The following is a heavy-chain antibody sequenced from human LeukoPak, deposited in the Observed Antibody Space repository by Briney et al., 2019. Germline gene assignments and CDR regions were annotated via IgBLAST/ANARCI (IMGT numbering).Heavy chain of an antibody. D-gene: IGHD2-21*02. Sequence: PGGSLRLSCAASGFTFSIYSMNWVRQAPGKGLEWVSYISGSSSTIYYADSVKGRFTISRDNAKNSLYLQMNSLRAEDTAVYYCASGRAYCGGDCYSDAFDIWGQGTMVTVSS. V-gene: IGHV3-48*01. J-gene: IGHJ3*02. CDR1: GFTFSIYS. CDR2: ISGSSSTI. CDR3: ASGRAYCGGDCYSDAFDI.